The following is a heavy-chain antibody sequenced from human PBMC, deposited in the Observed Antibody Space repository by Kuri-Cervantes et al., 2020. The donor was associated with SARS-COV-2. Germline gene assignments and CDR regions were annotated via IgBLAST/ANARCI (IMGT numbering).Heavy chain of an antibody. CDR3: AGRGHSYGYEGYYYYMDV. J-gene: IGHJ6*03. CDR2: IYHSGST. V-gene: IGHV4-39*07. D-gene: IGHD5-18*01. Sequence: SETLSLTCTVSGGSISSYYWGWIRQPPGKGQEWIGSIYHSGSTYYNPYHKSRVTISVDTSKTQFSLRLSSVTAADTAVYYCAGRGHSYGYEGYYYYMDVWGKGTTVTVSS. CDR1: GGSISSYY.